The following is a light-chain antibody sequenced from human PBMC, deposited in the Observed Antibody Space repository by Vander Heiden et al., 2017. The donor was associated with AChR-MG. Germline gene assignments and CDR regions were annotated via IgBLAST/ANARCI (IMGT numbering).Light chain of an antibody. CDR1: QGISSA. V-gene: IGKV1D-13*01. CDR3: QQFNNYPFT. J-gene: IGKJ3*01. Sequence: IQLTQSPSSLSASVGDRVTITCRASQGISSALAWYQQKPVKAPKLLIYDASSFESGVPSRFSGSGSGTDFTLTISSLQPEDFATYSCQQFNNYPFTFGHGTKVDIK. CDR2: DAS.